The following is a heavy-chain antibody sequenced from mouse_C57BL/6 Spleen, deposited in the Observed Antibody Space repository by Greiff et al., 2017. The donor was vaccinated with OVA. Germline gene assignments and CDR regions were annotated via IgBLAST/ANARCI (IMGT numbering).Heavy chain of an antibody. CDR2: IYPRSGNT. Sequence: QVQLQQSGAELARPGASVKLSCKASGYTFTSYGISWVKQRTGQGLEWIGEIYPRSGNTYYNEKFKGKATLTADKSSSTAYMELRSLTSEDSAVYFCARRHGSSWDYAMDYWGQGTSVTVSS. CDR3: ARRHGSSWDYAMDY. V-gene: IGHV1-81*01. D-gene: IGHD1-1*01. CDR1: GYTFTSYG. J-gene: IGHJ4*01.